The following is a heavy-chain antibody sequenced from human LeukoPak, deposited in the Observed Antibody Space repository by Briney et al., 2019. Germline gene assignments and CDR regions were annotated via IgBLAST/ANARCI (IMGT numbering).Heavy chain of an antibody. J-gene: IGHJ6*03. V-gene: IGHV3-15*01. CDR1: GFTFSNAW. CDR3: AKNSGEYYLYRYMDD. D-gene: IGHD2/OR15-2a*01. Sequence: GGSLRLSCAASGFTFSNAWMSWVRQTPGKGLEWVGRIKSKIDGGTADYAAPVKGRFTMSRDDSNNTLYLQMNSLRAEDTAVYYCAKNSGEYYLYRYMDDWGKGTTVTVSS. CDR2: IKSKIDGGTA.